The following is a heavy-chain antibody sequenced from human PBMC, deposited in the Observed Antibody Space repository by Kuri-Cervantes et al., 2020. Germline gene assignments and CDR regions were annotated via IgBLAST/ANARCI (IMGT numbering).Heavy chain of an antibody. CDR3: ARDFGFSYYFLDY. D-gene: IGHD3-10*01. CDR1: GFTFSNAW. CDR2: ISGTGSTI. V-gene: IGHV3-48*02. Sequence: GGSLRLSCAAFGFTFSNAWMSWVRQAPGKGLEWLSYISGTGSTIYYADSVKGRFTISRDNAKNSLYLQMNSLRDEDTAIYYCARDFGFSYYFLDYWGPGTLVTVSS. J-gene: IGHJ4*02.